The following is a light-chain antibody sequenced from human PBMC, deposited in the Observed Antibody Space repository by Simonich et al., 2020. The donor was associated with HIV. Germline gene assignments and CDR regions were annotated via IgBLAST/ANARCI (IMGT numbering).Light chain of an antibody. CDR3: QQYYTTPPT. Sequence: DVVMTQSPDSLAVSLGERATINCKSSQSVLYSSNNRNYLAWYQQKPGQPPKLLIYWASTRELGVPDRFSGSGSGTDFTLTISSLQAEDVAIYYCQQYYTTPPTFGQGTKVEIK. J-gene: IGKJ1*01. CDR2: WAS. CDR1: QSVLYSSNNRNY. V-gene: IGKV4-1*01.